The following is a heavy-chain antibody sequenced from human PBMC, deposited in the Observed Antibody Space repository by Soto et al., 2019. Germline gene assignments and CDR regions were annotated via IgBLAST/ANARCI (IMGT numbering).Heavy chain of an antibody. Sequence: GESVKISCXGSGYSFTSYWISWVRQMPGKGLEWMGRIDPSDSYTNYSPSFQGHVTISADKSISTAYLQWSSLKASDTAMYYCARYCSSTSCYGLTRGGYYYYGMDVWGQGTTVTVSS. CDR3: ARYCSSTSCYGLTRGGYYYYGMDV. CDR2: IDPSDSYT. V-gene: IGHV5-10-1*01. CDR1: GYSFTSYW. J-gene: IGHJ6*02. D-gene: IGHD2-2*01.